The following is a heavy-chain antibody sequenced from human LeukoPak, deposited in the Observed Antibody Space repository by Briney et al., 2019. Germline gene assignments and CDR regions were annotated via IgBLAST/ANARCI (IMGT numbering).Heavy chain of an antibody. CDR3: ARRSGGLLWFGELADV. Sequence: ASVTVSCKASGYTFTSYDINWVRQATGQGLEWMGWMNPNSGNTGYAQKFQGRVTMTRNSSISTAYMELSRLRSEDAAVYYCARRSGGLLWFGELADVWGQGTTVTVSS. J-gene: IGHJ6*02. V-gene: IGHV1-8*01. CDR1: GYTFTSYD. CDR2: MNPNSGNT. D-gene: IGHD3-10*01.